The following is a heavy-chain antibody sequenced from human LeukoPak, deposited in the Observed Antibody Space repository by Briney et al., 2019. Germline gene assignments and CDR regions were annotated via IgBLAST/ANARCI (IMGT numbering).Heavy chain of an antibody. CDR1: GYSFTSYW. CDR3: ARAGEDIVATRRYYYYYYMDV. V-gene: IGHV5-51*06. CDR2: IYPGDSDT. Sequence: GESLKISCKGSGYSFTSYWIGWVRQMPGKGLEWMGIIYPGDSDTRYSPSFQGQGTISADKSISTAYLQGSSLKASDTAMYYCARAGEDIVATRRYYYYYYMDVWGKGTTVTISS. D-gene: IGHD5-12*01. J-gene: IGHJ6*03.